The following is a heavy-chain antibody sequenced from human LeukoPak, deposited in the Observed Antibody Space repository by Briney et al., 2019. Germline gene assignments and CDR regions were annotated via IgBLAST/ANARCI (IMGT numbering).Heavy chain of an antibody. J-gene: IGHJ4*02. CDR3: ARDGRSTTSCYD. V-gene: IGHV3-21*01. Sequence: GGSLRLSCAASGFIFSSYSMNWVRQAPGKGLEWVSSISSSSYIYYADSVKGRFTISRDNAKNSLYLQMNSLRAEDTAVYFCARDGRSTTSCYDWGQGTLVTVS. CDR1: GFIFSSYS. CDR2: ISSSSYI. D-gene: IGHD2-2*01.